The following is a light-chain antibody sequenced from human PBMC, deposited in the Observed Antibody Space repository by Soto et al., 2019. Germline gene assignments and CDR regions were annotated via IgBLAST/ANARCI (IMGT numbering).Light chain of an antibody. CDR3: SSYTRNSTMV. CDR1: SSDVGGYNY. CDR2: EVS. Sequence: QSALTQPASVSGSPGQSITISCTGTSSDVGGYNYVSWYQQHTGKAPKLMIYEVSNRHSGVSNRFSGSKSGNTASLTISGLQAEDEADYYCSSYTRNSTMVFGGGTKLTVL. V-gene: IGLV2-14*01. J-gene: IGLJ2*01.